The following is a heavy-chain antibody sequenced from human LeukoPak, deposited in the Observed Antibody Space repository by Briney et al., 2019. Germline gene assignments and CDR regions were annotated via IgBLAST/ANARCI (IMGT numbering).Heavy chain of an antibody. CDR1: GYTFTGYY. CDR3: ARDLVDYYDSSGYYPVDY. D-gene: IGHD3-22*01. V-gene: IGHV1-2*02. CDR2: INPNSGGT. Sequence: ASVKVSCKASGYTFTGYYVHWVRQAPGQGLEWMGWINPNSGGTNYAQKFQGRVTMTRDTSISTAYMELSRLRSDDTAVYYCARDLVDYYDSSGYYPVDYWGQGTLVTVSS. J-gene: IGHJ4*02.